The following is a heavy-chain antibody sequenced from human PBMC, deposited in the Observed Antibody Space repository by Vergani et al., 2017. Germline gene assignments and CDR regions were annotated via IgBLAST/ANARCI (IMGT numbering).Heavy chain of an antibody. CDR2: IIHIFGTA. J-gene: IGHJ4*02. D-gene: IGHD6-13*01. CDR1: GGTFSSYA. CDR3: ARYHRAKLVPGGGVFDY. V-gene: IGHV1-69*01. Sequence: QVQLVQSGAEVKKPGSSVKVSCKASGGTFSSYAISWVRQAPGQGLEWMGGIIHIFGTANYAQKFQGRVTITADESTSTAYMELSSLRSEDTAVYYCARYHRAKLVPGGGVFDYWGQGTLVTVSS.